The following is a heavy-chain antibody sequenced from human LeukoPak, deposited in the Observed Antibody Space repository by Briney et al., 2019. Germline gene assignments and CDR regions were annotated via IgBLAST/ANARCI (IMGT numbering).Heavy chain of an antibody. CDR3: ASGGVTIFGVVNY. CDR2: ISSSSSTI. Sequence: GGSLRLSCAASGFIFSSYSMNWVRQAPGKGLEWVSYISSSSSTIYYADSVKGRFTISRDNAKNSLYLQMNSLRAEDTAVYYCASGGVTIFGVVNYWGQGTLVTVSS. CDR1: GFIFSSYS. J-gene: IGHJ4*02. D-gene: IGHD3-3*01. V-gene: IGHV3-48*01.